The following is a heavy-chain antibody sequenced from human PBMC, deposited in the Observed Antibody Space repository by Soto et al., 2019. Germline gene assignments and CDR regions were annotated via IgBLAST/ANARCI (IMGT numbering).Heavy chain of an antibody. J-gene: IGHJ4*02. CDR1: GFTFSSYA. Sequence: QVQLVESGGGVVQPGRSLRLSCAASGFTFSSYAMHWVRQAPGKGLERVAVISYDGSNKYYADSVKGRFTISRDNSKNALYRQMDSERAEDTGVYYFARGQTIYSGGWYRFELRGQGSLVTVSS. V-gene: IGHV3-30-3*01. CDR2: ISYDGSNK. CDR3: ARGQTIYSGGWYRFEL. D-gene: IGHD6-19*01.